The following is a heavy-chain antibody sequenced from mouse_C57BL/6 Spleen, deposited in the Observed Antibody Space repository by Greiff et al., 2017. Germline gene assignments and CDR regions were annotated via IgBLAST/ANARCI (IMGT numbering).Heavy chain of an antibody. Sequence: QVQLQQSGPELVKPGASVKISCKASGYAFSSSWMNWVKQRPGKGLEWIGRIYPGDGDTNYNGKFKGKATLTADKSSSTADMQRSSLTSEDSAVXFCARCYDPYYFDYWGQGTTLTVSS. D-gene: IGHD2-12*01. CDR2: IYPGDGDT. CDR1: GYAFSSSW. CDR3: ARCYDPYYFDY. J-gene: IGHJ2*01. V-gene: IGHV1-82*01.